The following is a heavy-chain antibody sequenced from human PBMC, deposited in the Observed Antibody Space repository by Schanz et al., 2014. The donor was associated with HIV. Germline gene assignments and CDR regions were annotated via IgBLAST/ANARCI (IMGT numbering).Heavy chain of an antibody. CDR1: GFTFSSYG. Sequence: VQQVLESGGGVVQPGRSLRLSCAASGFTFSSYGMHWVRQAPGKGLEWVAVLWHDGSNKYYVDSVKDRFTISRDNSKSTLFLQMNSLRAEDTAVYYCAKVPVAHYYYGMDVWGQGTTVTVSS. J-gene: IGHJ6*02. CDR3: AKVPVAHYYYGMDV. CDR2: LWHDGSNK. V-gene: IGHV3-33*06.